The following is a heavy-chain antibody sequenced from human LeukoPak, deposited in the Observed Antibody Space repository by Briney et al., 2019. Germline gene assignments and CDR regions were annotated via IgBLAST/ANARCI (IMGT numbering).Heavy chain of an antibody. CDR1: GYTFTGYF. J-gene: IGHJ4*02. Sequence: ASVKVSCKASGYTFTGYFMHWVRQAPGQGLEWMGWINPNSGGTNYAQKFQGRVTMTGDTSISTAYMDLSSLRSEDTAVYYCARVPKLRFLEWTVRKPYYFDYWGQGTLVTVSS. CDR3: ARVPKLRFLEWTVRKPYYFDY. D-gene: IGHD3-3*01. V-gene: IGHV1-2*02. CDR2: INPNSGGT.